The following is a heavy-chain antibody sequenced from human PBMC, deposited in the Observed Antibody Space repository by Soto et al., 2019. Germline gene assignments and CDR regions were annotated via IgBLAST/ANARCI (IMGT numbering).Heavy chain of an antibody. CDR3: ARRPHCSGGICYYGLDN. J-gene: IGHJ4*02. D-gene: IGHD2-15*01. Sequence: PSVKVSCKASGYIFTDYYMHWVRQAPGQGLEWMGWMNPDSGHAAYAQKFQGRVTLTTSTSTSTVYMEMRSLGSEDTAVYYCARRPHCSGGICYYGLDNWGQGSLVTVSS. CDR1: GYIFTDYY. V-gene: IGHV1-8*02. CDR2: MNPDSGHA.